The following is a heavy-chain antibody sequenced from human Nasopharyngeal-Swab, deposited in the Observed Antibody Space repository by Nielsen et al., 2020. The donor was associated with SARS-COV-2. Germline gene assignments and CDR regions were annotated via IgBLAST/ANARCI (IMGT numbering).Heavy chain of an antibody. J-gene: IGHJ4*02. CDR3: ATHNDYRFEN. Sequence: GESLKISCAASGFTFSNYWMTWVRQAPGKGLEWVANIKQDGSKKNYVDSVKGRFTISRDDAMNSLYLQMNGLRAEDTAVYYCATHNDYRFENWGQGTLISVSS. CDR2: IKQDGSKK. V-gene: IGHV3-7*05. CDR1: GFTFSNYW. D-gene: IGHD4-11*01.